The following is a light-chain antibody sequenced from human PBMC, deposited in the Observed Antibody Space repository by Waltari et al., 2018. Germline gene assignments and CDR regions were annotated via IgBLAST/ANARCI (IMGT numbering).Light chain of an antibody. J-gene: IGLJ1*01. Sequence: QSALTQPPSASGSPGPSVTIPCTGTSGDVGGYNYVSWYQQHPGKAPKLLIYEVSQRPAGVTDRCAGCKSGNAASRTVSGLQAEDEADYYCSSYAGSNDYVVGTGTKVTVL. CDR1: SGDVGGYNY. V-gene: IGLV2-8*01. CDR2: EVS. CDR3: SSYAGSNDYV.